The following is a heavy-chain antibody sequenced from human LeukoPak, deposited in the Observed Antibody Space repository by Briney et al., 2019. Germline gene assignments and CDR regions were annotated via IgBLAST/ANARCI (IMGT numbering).Heavy chain of an antibody. Sequence: PSETLSLTCTVSGGSITNNNYYWGWIRQPPGKGLEWIVSIHNGGSTYYNPSLKSRVTISVDTSKNQFSLKLSSVTAADTAVYYCAREDRRILSVVVTARFINWFDPWGQGTLVTVSS. CDR1: GGSITNNNYY. V-gene: IGHV4-39*07. D-gene: IGHD2-21*02. CDR3: AREDRRILSVVVTARFINWFDP. CDR2: IHNGGST. J-gene: IGHJ5*02.